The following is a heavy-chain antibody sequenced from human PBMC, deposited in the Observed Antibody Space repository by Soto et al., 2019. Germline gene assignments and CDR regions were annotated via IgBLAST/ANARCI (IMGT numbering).Heavy chain of an antibody. J-gene: IGHJ5*02. Sequence: QVQLVQSGAEEKKPGASVKVSCKASGYTFTSYAMHWVRQAPGQRLEWMGWINAGNGNTKYSQKFQGRVTITRDTSASTAYRELSSRRSEDTAVYYCARGGGGPLDWFDPWGQGTLVTVSS. V-gene: IGHV1-3*05. CDR2: INAGNGNT. CDR3: ARGGGGPLDWFDP. D-gene: IGHD3-10*01. CDR1: GYTFTSYA.